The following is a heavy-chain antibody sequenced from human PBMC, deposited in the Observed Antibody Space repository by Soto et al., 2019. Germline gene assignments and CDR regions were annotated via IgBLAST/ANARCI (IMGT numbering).Heavy chain of an antibody. Sequence: LSLTCTVSGGSISSSSYYWGWIRQPPGKGLEWIGSIYYSGSTYYNPSLKSRVTISVDTSKNQFSLKLSSVTAADTAVYYCASPNRRSAFDYWGQGTLVTVSS. CDR1: GGSISSSSYY. J-gene: IGHJ4*02. CDR2: IYYSGST. CDR3: ASPNRRSAFDY. V-gene: IGHV4-39*01.